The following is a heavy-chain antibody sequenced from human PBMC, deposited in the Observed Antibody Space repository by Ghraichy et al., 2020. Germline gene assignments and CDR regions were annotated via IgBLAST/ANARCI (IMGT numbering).Heavy chain of an antibody. D-gene: IGHD5-24*01. CDR2: ISSSSSYI. CDR3: ARGRDGYNKDTFDY. CDR1: GFTFSSYS. Sequence: GALRLSCAASGFTFSSYSMNWVRQAPGKGLEWVSSISSSSSYIYYADSVKGRFTISRDNAKNSLSLQMNSRRAEDTAVYYCARGRDGYNKDTFDYWCQGTLVIVSS. V-gene: IGHV3-21*01. J-gene: IGHJ4*02.